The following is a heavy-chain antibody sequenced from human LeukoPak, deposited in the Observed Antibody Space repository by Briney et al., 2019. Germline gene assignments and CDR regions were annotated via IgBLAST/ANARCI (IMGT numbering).Heavy chain of an antibody. CDR1: GFTFSSYA. J-gene: IGHJ5*01. D-gene: IGHD5-12*01. CDR2: ISGSGGRT. V-gene: IGHV3-23*01. CDR3: VKAVGYDYGSWFDS. Sequence: GGSLRLSCAASGFTFSSYAVSWVRQAPGKGLEWVSSISGSGGRTYYVDSVKGRFTISKDSSKNTLILQMNSLRPEDTAVYYCVKAVGYDYGSWFDSWGQGTLVTVSS.